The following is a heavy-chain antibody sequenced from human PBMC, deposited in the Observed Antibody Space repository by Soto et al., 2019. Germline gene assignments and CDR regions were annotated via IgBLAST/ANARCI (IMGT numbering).Heavy chain of an antibody. Sequence: SETLSLTCTVSGGSISSYYWSWIRQPPGKGLEWIGYIYYSGRTNYNPSLKSRVTISVDTSKNQFSLKLSSVTAADTAVYYCARDYDSSGDYWGQGTLVTVSS. J-gene: IGHJ4*02. CDR3: ARDYDSSGDY. V-gene: IGHV4-59*08. CDR2: IYYSGRT. CDR1: GGSISSYY. D-gene: IGHD3-22*01.